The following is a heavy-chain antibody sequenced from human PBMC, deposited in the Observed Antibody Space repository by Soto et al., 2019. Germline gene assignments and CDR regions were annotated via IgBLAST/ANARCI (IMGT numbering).Heavy chain of an antibody. D-gene: IGHD3-10*01. Sequence: QVQLVQSGAEVKKPGASVKVSCKASGYTFTNYGISWVRQAPGQGLEWMGWINTYNGNTNHAQKLQGRVTMTTDXXTXTXXMELRSLRSDATAVYYCARGVGSGTYYHQYNWFDPWGQGTLVTVSS. V-gene: IGHV1-18*01. CDR3: ARGVGSGTYYHQYNWFDP. CDR1: GYTFTNYG. CDR2: INTYNGNT. J-gene: IGHJ5*02.